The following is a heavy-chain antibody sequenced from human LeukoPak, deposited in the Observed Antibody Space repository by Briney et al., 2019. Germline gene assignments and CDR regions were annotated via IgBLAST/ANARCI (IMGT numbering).Heavy chain of an antibody. Sequence: GGSLRLSCAASGFTFSSYSMNWVRQAPGKGLEWVSYISTSSNTIHYADSVKGRFTISRDNAKNSLYLQMDSLRDDDTAVYYCARDRGTSGYLPWGQGTLVTVSS. V-gene: IGHV3-48*02. J-gene: IGHJ5*02. CDR2: ISTSSNTI. CDR3: ARDRGTSGYLP. D-gene: IGHD3-22*01. CDR1: GFTFSSYS.